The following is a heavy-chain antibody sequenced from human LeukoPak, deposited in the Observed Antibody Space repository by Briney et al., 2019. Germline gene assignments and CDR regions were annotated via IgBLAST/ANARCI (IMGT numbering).Heavy chain of an antibody. CDR3: AREMSGRKAGDAFDI. D-gene: IGHD1-26*01. Sequence: ASVRVSCKASGYTFTSYGISWVRQAPGQGLEWMGWISAYNGNTNYAQKLQGRVTMTTDTSTSTAYMELRSLRSDDTAVYYCAREMSGRKAGDAFDIWGQGIMVTVSS. V-gene: IGHV1-18*01. J-gene: IGHJ3*02. CDR1: GYTFTSYG. CDR2: ISAYNGNT.